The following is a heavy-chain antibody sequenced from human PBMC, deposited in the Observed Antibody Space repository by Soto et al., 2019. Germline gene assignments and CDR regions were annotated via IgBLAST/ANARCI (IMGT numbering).Heavy chain of an antibody. Sequence: ASVKVSCKASGYTFTSYVMHWVRQAPGQRLEWMGWINAANGNTKYSQKFQGTVTITRDTSTSTAYMELRSLRSDDTAVYYCARDFLGYCISTSCYEGNNWFDPWGQGTLVTVSS. CDR1: GYTFTSYV. J-gene: IGHJ5*02. CDR2: INAANGNT. D-gene: IGHD2-2*01. CDR3: ARDFLGYCISTSCYEGNNWFDP. V-gene: IGHV1-3*01.